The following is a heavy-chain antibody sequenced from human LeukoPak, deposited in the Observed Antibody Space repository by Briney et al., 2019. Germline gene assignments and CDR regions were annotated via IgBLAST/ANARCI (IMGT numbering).Heavy chain of an antibody. J-gene: IGHJ3*02. CDR2: IYTRGST. D-gene: IGHD2-15*01. CDR3: ARGRYCSADICPGGEAFDI. CDR1: GGSINNYD. Sequence: PSETLSLTCTVSGGSINNYDWRWIRQPAGKGLEWVGRIYTRGSTNYYPYLKSRVTMSADTTNNQFPQKQSSVPAADHAAYCARGRYCSADICPGGEAFDIWGQGTMVSVSS. V-gene: IGHV4-4*07.